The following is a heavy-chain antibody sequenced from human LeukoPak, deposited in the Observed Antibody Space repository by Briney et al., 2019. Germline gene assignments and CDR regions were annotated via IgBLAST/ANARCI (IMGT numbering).Heavy chain of an antibody. Sequence: ASVKVSCKASGYTFTSYDINWVRQATGQGLEWMGWMNPNSGNTGYAQKYQGRVTMTRNTSISTAYKELSSLRSEDTAVYYCARGVPYDFWSGYSPRYYFDYWGQGTLVTVSS. V-gene: IGHV1-8*01. CDR3: ARGVPYDFWSGYSPRYYFDY. D-gene: IGHD3-3*01. CDR1: GYTFTSYD. CDR2: MNPNSGNT. J-gene: IGHJ4*02.